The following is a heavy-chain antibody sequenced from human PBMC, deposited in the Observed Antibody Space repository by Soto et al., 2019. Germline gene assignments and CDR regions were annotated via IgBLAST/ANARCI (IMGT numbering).Heavy chain of an antibody. CDR1: GFTFSSYA. V-gene: IGHV3-23*01. CDR3: AKGGSGDIAAAGTSYYYYYYMDV. CDR2: ISGSGGST. D-gene: IGHD6-13*01. Sequence: GGSVRLSCAASGFTFSSYAMSWFRQAPGKGLEWVSAISGSGGSTYYADSVKGRFTISRDNSKNTLYLQMNSLRAEDTAVYYCAKGGSGDIAAAGTSYYYYYYMDVWGKGTTVTVSS. J-gene: IGHJ6*03.